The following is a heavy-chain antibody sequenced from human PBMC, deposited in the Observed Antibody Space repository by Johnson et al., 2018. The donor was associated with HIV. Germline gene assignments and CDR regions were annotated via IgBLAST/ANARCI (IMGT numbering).Heavy chain of an antibody. J-gene: IGHJ3*01. CDR1: GFTVSSNY. D-gene: IGHD1-1*01. V-gene: IGHV3-23*04. CDR2: ISGGGSST. Sequence: VQLVESGGGLIQPGGSLRLSCAASGFTVSSNYMSWVRQAPGKGLEWVSTISGGGSSTYYADSVKGRFTISRDNSKNALYLQMNSLRAEDTSVYSCATVWRNEGRHAFDVWGQGTMVTVSS. CDR3: ATVWRNEGRHAFDV.